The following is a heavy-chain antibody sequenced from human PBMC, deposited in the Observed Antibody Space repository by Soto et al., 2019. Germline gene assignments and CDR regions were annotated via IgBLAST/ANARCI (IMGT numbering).Heavy chain of an antibody. V-gene: IGHV3-21*01. J-gene: IGHJ2*01. Sequence: LRLSCAASGFTFSSYSMNWVRQAPGKGLEWVSSISSSSSYIYYADSVKGRFTISRDNAKNSLYLQMNSLRAEDTAVYYCAREVHLETYWYFDLWGRGTLVTVSS. CDR3: AREVHLETYWYFDL. CDR1: GFTFSSYS. CDR2: ISSSSSYI.